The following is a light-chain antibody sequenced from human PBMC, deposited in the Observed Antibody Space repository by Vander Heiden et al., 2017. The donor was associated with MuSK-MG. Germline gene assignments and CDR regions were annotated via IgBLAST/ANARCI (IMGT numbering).Light chain of an antibody. CDR3: QQYNNWPPIT. CDR2: GAS. Sequence: IVMTQSPAPLSVPPGARATLSCTASQSVSSNLAWYQQKPGQAPRLLIYGASTRATGIPARFSGSGSGTEFTLTISSLQSEDFAVYYCQQYNNWPPITFGQGTRLEIK. CDR1: QSVSSN. V-gene: IGKV3-15*01. J-gene: IGKJ5*01.